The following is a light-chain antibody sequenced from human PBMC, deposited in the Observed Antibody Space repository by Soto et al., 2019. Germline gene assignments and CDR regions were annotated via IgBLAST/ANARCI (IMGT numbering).Light chain of an antibody. J-gene: IGLJ1*01. Sequence: QSVLTQPASWSGSPGQSITISCTGTSSDVGGFNYVSWYQQHPGKAPKLMIYDVTNRPSGVSYRFSGSKSGNTASLTISGLQAEDEADYYCNSYTSSSTYVFGTGTKATVL. V-gene: IGLV2-14*03. CDR3: NSYTSSSTYV. CDR1: SSDVGGFNY. CDR2: DVT.